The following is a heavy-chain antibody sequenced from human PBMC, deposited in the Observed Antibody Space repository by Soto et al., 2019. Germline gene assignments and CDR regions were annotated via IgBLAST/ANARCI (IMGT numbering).Heavy chain of an antibody. J-gene: IGHJ4*02. V-gene: IGHV1-24*01. D-gene: IGHD3-22*01. Sequence: GASVKVSCKVSGYTLTELSMHWVRQAPGKGLEWMGGFDPEDGETIYAQKFQGRVTMTEDTSTDTAYMELRSLRSEDTAVYYCAKDSGDSSGYRRYFDYWGQGTLVTVSS. CDR2: FDPEDGET. CDR1: GYTLTELS. CDR3: AKDSGDSSGYRRYFDY.